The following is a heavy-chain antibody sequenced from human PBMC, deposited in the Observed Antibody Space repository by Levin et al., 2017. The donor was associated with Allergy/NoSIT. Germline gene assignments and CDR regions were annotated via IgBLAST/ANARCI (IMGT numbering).Heavy chain of an antibody. D-gene: IGHD6-6*01. Sequence: ASETLSLTCAVYGGSFSGYYWSWIRQPPGKGLEWIGEINHSGSTNYNPSLKSRVTISVDTSKNQFSLKLSSVTAADTAVYYCARVDKHSSSYGMDVWGQGTTVTVSS. V-gene: IGHV4-34*01. CDR3: ARVDKHSSSYGMDV. CDR1: GGSFSGYY. CDR2: INHSGST. J-gene: IGHJ6*02.